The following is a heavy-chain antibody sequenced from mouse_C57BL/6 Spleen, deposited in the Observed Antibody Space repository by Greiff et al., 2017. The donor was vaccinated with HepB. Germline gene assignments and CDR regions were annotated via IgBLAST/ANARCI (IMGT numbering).Heavy chain of an antibody. CDR2: IHPNSGST. Sequence: VQLQQPGAELVKPGASVKLSCKASGYTFTSYWMHWVKQRPGPGLEWIGMIHPNSGSTNYNEKFKSKATLTVDKSSSTAYMQLSSLTSEDSAVYYCARSGGGYFDYWGQGTTLTVSS. CDR3: ARSGGGYFDY. D-gene: IGHD3-1*01. J-gene: IGHJ2*01. CDR1: GYTFTSYW. V-gene: IGHV1-64*01.